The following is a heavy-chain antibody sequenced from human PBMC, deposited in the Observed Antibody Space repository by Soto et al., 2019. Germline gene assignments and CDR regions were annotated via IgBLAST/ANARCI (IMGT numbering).Heavy chain of an antibody. CDR2: IYYSGST. CDR1: GGSISSYY. D-gene: IGHD3-22*01. CDR3: ARLSGSSGAYYYYGMDV. Sequence: QVQLQESGPGLVKPSETLSLTCTVSGGSISSYYWSWIRQPPGKGLEWIGYIYYSGSTNYNPSLKIRFTITVATSKNQFSLKLSSGTAADTAVYYWARLSGSSGAYYYYGMDVWGQGTTVTVSS. V-gene: IGHV4-59*08. J-gene: IGHJ6*02.